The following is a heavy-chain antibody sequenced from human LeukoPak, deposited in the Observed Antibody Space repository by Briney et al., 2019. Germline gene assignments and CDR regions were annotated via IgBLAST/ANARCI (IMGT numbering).Heavy chain of an antibody. D-gene: IGHD1-1*01. Sequence: GGSLRLSCAASGFTFDDYAIHWVRQAPGKGLGWVSLISGDGSSTYYADSVKGRFTISRDNNKNSLYLQMNSLRTEDTAFYYCAKGVTGSYFYYYMDVWGKGTTVTVSS. CDR2: ISGDGSST. J-gene: IGHJ6*03. CDR3: AKGVTGSYFYYYMDV. V-gene: IGHV3-43*02. CDR1: GFTFDDYA.